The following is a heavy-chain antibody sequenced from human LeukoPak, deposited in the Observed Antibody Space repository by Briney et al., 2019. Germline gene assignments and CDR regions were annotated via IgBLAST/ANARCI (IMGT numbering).Heavy chain of an antibody. Sequence: GGSLRLSCAASGFTFSNYAMNWVRQAPGKGLEWVSAIVGSGTLTFYADSVKGRFTISRDNSKNTLYLQMSSLRADDTAVYYCAKRLPHHFDSWSQGTLVTVSS. CDR2: IVGSGTLT. CDR3: AKRLPHHFDS. J-gene: IGHJ4*02. CDR1: GFTFSNYA. V-gene: IGHV3-23*01.